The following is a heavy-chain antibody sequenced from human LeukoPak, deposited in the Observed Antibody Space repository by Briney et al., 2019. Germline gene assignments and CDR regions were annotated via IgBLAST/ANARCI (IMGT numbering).Heavy chain of an antibody. Sequence: GGSLRLSCAASGSTFSNYAMSWVRQAPGKGLEWVSVIIGSSGSTFYADSVKGRFTIFRDNSKNTLYLQMNSLRAEDTAVYYCAKGGYDYVEIAYFDYWGQGTLVTVSS. J-gene: IGHJ4*02. CDR2: IIGSSGST. CDR1: GSTFSNYA. CDR3: AKGGYDYVEIAYFDY. V-gene: IGHV3-23*01. D-gene: IGHD5-12*01.